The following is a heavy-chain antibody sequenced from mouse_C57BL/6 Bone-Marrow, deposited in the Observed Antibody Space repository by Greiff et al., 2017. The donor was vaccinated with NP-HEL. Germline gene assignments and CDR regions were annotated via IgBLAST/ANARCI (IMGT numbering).Heavy chain of an antibody. V-gene: IGHV1-47*01. J-gene: IGHJ2*01. CDR3: ARALGRGNDFDY. CDR1: GYTFTTYP. CDR2: FHPYNDDT. Sequence: VQLQQSGAELVKPGASVKMSCKASGYTFTTYPIEWMKQNHGKSLEWIGNFHPYNDDTKYNEKFKGKATLTVEKASSTVYLELSRVTSDDAAVYYCARALGRGNDFDYWGKGTTLTVSS. D-gene: IGHD4-1*01.